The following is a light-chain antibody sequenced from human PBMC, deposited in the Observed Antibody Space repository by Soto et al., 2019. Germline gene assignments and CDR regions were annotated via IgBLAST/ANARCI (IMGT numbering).Light chain of an antibody. Sequence: EIVMTQSPATLSVSPGESATLSCRASQSVSGNLAWYQQKPGQAPRLLIYGASTRATGIPARFSGSGSGTEFTLTISSLQSEDFAVYYCQQYGISPTFGQGTKVEIK. CDR3: QQYGISPT. J-gene: IGKJ1*01. CDR1: QSVSGN. CDR2: GAS. V-gene: IGKV3-15*01.